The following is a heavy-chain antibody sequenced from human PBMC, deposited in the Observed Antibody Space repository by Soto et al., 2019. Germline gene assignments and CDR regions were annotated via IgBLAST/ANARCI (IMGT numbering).Heavy chain of an antibody. V-gene: IGHV4-34*01. D-gene: IGHD2-15*01. CDR3: AKDVVAGTNWFDP. CDR1: AGSFTDSY. J-gene: IGHJ5*02. CDR2: INHAGNT. Sequence: QVQLQQWGAGLLKPSETLSLTCAVSAGSFTDSYWSWIRQSPGQGLEWIGEINHAGNTNYNPSLKSRVPTSVDASKTQFSLNLTSVTAADTAVYYCAKDVVAGTNWFDPWGQGTLVTVSS.